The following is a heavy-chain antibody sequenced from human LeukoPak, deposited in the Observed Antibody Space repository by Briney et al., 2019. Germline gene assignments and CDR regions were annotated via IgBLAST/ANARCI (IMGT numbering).Heavy chain of an antibody. Sequence: SVKVSCKASGGSFSNYEINWVGQAPGQGLEWMGGIDPMFGTTNYAPKFKGRVTVTADESTSTAHMEVNSLRFDDTAMIYCVTETESHRGWFDPWGQGTLVTVSS. CDR2: IDPMFGTT. CDR1: GGSFSNYE. J-gene: IGHJ5*02. D-gene: IGHD1-14*01. V-gene: IGHV1-69*13. CDR3: VTETESHRGWFDP.